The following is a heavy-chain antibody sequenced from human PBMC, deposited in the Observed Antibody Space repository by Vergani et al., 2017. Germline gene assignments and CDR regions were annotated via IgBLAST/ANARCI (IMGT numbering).Heavy chain of an antibody. CDR1: GGSISSGSYY. CDR3: ASARFAGSGYYTAYFDY. D-gene: IGHD3-3*01. V-gene: IGHV4-61*02. J-gene: IGHJ4*02. CDR2: IYTSGST. Sequence: QVQLQESGPGLVKPSQTLSLTCTVSGGSISSGSYYWSWIRQPAGKGLEWIGRIYTSGSTNYNPSLKSRVTISVDTSKNQFSLKLSSVTAADTAVYYCASARFAGSGYYTAYFDYWGQGTLVTVSS.